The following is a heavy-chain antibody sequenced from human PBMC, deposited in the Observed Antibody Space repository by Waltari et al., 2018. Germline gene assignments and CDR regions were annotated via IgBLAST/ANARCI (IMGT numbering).Heavy chain of an antibody. CDR1: GFTVSNNF. D-gene: IGHD4-17*01. CDR3: ARGRYGDYWGY. CDR2: IYSCAPT. J-gene: IGHJ4*02. Sequence: EVQLVESGGGLVQPGGSLRLSCAASGFTVSNNFMIWVRQAPGKGLEWGSIIYSCAPTLDGDAVRGRFTISRDSAKNTLDLQMNSLRADDTAVYYCARGRYGDYWGYWGQGTLVTVSS. V-gene: IGHV3-66*01.